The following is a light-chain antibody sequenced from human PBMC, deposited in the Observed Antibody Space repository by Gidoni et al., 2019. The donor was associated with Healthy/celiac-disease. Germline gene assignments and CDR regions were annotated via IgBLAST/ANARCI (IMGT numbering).Light chain of an antibody. V-gene: IGLV2-23*01. Sequence: QSALTQPASVSVSPGQSITISCTVTSSDVGSYNLVSWYQQHPGKAPKLMIYEGSKRPSGVSNRFSGSKSGNKASLTISGLQAEDEADYYCCSYAGSSSYVCGTGTKV. CDR3: CSYAGSSSYV. J-gene: IGLJ1*01. CDR1: SSDVGSYNL. CDR2: EGS.